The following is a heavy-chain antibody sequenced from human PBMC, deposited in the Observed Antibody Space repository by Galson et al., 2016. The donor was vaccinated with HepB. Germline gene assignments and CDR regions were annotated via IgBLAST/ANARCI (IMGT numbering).Heavy chain of an antibody. CDR3: ARDRDAALDY. CDR2: ISAHSGNT. D-gene: IGHD6-13*01. CDR1: GYTFTSFG. J-gene: IGHJ4*02. V-gene: IGHV1-18*01. Sequence: SVKVSCKASGYTFTSFGISRVRQAPGQGLEWMGWISAHSGNTNYAQKFQGRLTLTKDTSASTVYMELRSLRFDDTAMYYCARDRDAALDYWGQGALVTASS.